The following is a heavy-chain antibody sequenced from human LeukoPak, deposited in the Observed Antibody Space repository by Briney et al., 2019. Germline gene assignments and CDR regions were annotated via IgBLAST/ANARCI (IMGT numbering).Heavy chain of an antibody. CDR3: ARVIGGRSARGADY. J-gene: IGHJ4*02. V-gene: IGHV1-18*01. CDR1: GYTFTSYG. CDR2: ISAYNGNT. Sequence: ASVEVSCNASGYTFTSYGISWVRQAPGQGLEWMGWISAYNGNTNYAQKLQGRVTMTTDTSTSTAYMELRSLRSDDTAVYYCARVIGGRSARGADYWGQGTLVTVSS. D-gene: IGHD3-16*02.